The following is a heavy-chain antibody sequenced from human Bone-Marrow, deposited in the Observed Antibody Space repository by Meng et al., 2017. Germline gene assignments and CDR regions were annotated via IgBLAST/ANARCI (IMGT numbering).Heavy chain of an antibody. J-gene: IGHJ6*01. V-gene: IGHV3-21*01. Sequence: GESLKISCAASGFTFSSYSMNWVRQAPGKGLEWVSSISSSSSYIYYADSVQGRFTISRDNAKNSLYLQMNSLRAEDTAVYYCARDTLSHFDWFSHYYYGMGVWGQGNTV. CDR3: ARDTLSHFDWFSHYYYGMGV. CDR1: GFTFSSYS. CDR2: ISSSSSYI. D-gene: IGHD3-9*01.